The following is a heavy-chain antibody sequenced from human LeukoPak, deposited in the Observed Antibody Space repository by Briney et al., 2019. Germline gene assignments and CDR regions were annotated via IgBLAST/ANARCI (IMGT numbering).Heavy chain of an antibody. Sequence: GGSLRLSCAASGFTFSSYSMMWVRQAPGKGLEWVSSISSSSSYIYYADSVKGLFTISRDNAKNSLYLQMNSLRAEDTAVYYCARSDENYDFVWGSYRPKYYFDYWGQGTLVTVSS. J-gene: IGHJ4*02. D-gene: IGHD3-16*02. CDR3: ARSDENYDFVWGSYRPKYYFDY. CDR2: ISSSSSYI. V-gene: IGHV3-21*01. CDR1: GFTFSSYS.